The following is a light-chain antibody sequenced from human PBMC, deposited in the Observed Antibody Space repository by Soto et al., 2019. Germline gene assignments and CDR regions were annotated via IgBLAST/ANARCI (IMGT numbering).Light chain of an antibody. J-gene: IGLJ2*01. Sequence: QSALTQPASVSGSPGQSITISCTGTRSDVGSYNLVSWYQQHPGKAPKLMIYEGSKRPSGVSNRFSGSKSGNTASLTISGLKAEDEADYYCCSYAGSSTLLFGGGTKLTVL. CDR2: EGS. CDR3: CSYAGSSTLL. V-gene: IGLV2-23*01. CDR1: RSDVGSYNL.